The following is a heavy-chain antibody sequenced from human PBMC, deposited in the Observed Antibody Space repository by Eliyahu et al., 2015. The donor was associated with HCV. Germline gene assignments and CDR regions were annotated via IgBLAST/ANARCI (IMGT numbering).Heavy chain of an antibody. V-gene: IGHV3-48*03. Sequence: EVQLVESGGGLVQPGGSLRLSCAASGFTFSSYEMNWVRQAPGKGLEWVSYISSSGSTIYYADSVKGRFTISRDNAKNSLYLQMNSLRAEDTAVYYCARNRNTAMADAFDIWGQGTMVTVSS. D-gene: IGHD5-18*01. CDR1: GFTFSSYE. CDR2: ISSSGSTI. J-gene: IGHJ3*02. CDR3: ARNRNTAMADAFDI.